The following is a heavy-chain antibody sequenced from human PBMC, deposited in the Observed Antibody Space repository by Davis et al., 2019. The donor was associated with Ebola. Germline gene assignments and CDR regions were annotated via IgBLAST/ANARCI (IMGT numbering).Heavy chain of an antibody. D-gene: IGHD2-15*01. CDR2: IYYSGST. V-gene: IGHV4-31*11. CDR3: ARGHYCSGGSCYSSDWFDP. J-gene: IGHJ5*02. CDR1: GGSISSGGYS. Sequence: MPSETLSLTCAVSGGSISSGGYSWSWIRQHPGKGLEWIGYIYYSGSTYYNPSLKSRVTISVDTSKNQFSLKLSSVTAADTAVYYCARGHYCSGGSCYSSDWFDPWGQGTLVTVSS.